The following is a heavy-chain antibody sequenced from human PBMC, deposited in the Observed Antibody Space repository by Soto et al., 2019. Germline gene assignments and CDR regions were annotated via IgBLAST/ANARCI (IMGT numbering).Heavy chain of an antibody. D-gene: IGHD3-22*01. V-gene: IGHV3-33*01. Sequence: GGSLRLSCAASGFTFSSYGMHWVRQAPGKGLEWVAVIWYDGSNKYYADSVKGRFTISRDNSKNTLYLQMNSLRAEDTAVYYCARDPRNRYYYDSSGLFDYWGQGTLVTVSS. CDR3: ARDPRNRYYYDSSGLFDY. CDR1: GFTFSSYG. J-gene: IGHJ4*02. CDR2: IWYDGSNK.